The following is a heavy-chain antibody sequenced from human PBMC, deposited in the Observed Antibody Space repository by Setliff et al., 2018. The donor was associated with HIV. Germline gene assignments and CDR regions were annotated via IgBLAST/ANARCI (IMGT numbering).Heavy chain of an antibody. CDR3: VREGEYFDTIGHYLVRRFFDL. CDR1: GFSFRTYW. V-gene: IGHV3-7*01. Sequence: AGGSLRLSCAASGFSFRTYWMSWVRQAPGKGLEWVANMKYDGTEIYYVDAVKGCFTISRDNAKKSVFLHMNSLRGEDTAVYYCVREGEYFDTIGHYLVRRFFDLWGQGTMVTVSS. J-gene: IGHJ3*01. D-gene: IGHD3-9*01. CDR2: MKYDGTEI.